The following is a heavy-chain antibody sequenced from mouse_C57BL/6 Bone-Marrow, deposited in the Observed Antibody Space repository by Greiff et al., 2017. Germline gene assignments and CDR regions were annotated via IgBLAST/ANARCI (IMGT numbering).Heavy chain of an antibody. D-gene: IGHD2-4*01. J-gene: IGHJ2*01. CDR3: AREGISY. V-gene: IGHV5-4*01. Sequence: EVKLVESGGGLVKPGGSLKLSCAASGFTFSSYAMSWVRQTPEKRLEWVATISDGGSYTYYPDNVKGRFTISRDNAKNNLYLQMSHLKSEDTAMYYCAREGISYWGQGTTLTVSS. CDR2: ISDGGSYT. CDR1: GFTFSSYA.